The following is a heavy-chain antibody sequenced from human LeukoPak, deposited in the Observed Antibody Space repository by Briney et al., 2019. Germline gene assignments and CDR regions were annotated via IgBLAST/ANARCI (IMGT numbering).Heavy chain of an antibody. J-gene: IGHJ6*03. V-gene: IGHV1-2*02. CDR3: ATDPRTTVFGAFRYYYMDV. Sequence: ASVKVSCKTSGYTFSSYTIHWVRQAPGQGLEWMGWINPDSGYTNYAQKFQGRVTMTRDTSINTAYMELSRLTSDDTAVYYCATDPRTTVFGAFRYYYMDVWGEGTTVAVSS. D-gene: IGHD3-3*01. CDR2: INPDSGYT. CDR1: GYTFSSYT.